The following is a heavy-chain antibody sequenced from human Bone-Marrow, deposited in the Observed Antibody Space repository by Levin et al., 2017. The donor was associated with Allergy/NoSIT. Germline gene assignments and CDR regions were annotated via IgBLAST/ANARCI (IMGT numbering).Heavy chain of an antibody. Sequence: ASLKVSCKTSGNTFSSYAINWVRQAPGQGLEWMGWVSTYNTKTNYAQKFQGRVTMSTHKSTSTAYMELRSLRSDDTAVYYCTTLVVRVLTGDYYGMDVWGQGTTVTVSS. CDR2: VSTYNTKT. CDR3: TTLVVRVLTGDYYGMDV. D-gene: IGHD3-9*01. CDR1: GNTFSSYA. V-gene: IGHV1-18*01. J-gene: IGHJ6*02.